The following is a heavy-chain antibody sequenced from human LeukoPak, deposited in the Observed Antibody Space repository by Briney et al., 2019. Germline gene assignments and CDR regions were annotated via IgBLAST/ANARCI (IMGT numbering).Heavy chain of an antibody. CDR2: IIPILGIA. J-gene: IGHJ4*02. CDR3: ARGGSSTWSFDY. D-gene: IGHD6-13*01. CDR1: GGTFTSYT. Sequence: SGKVSCKASGGTFTSYTISGVRQAPGQGLEGMGRIIPILGIAKYAQKFQGRVTITADKSTSTPYMEPSSLRSEDTAVYYCARGGSSTWSFDYWGQGTLVTVSS. V-gene: IGHV1-69*02.